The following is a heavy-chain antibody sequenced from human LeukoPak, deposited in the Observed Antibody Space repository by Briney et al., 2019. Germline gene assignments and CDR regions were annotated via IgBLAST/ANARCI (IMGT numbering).Heavy chain of an antibody. J-gene: IGHJ4*02. V-gene: IGHV4-39*01. Sequence: PSETLSLTCTVSGASISSYYWSWIRQPPGKGLEWIGSIYYSGSTYYNPSLKSRVTISVDTSKNQFSLKLSSVTAADTAVYYCASRGTYYYGSGSYYFDYWGQGTLVTVSS. CDR3: ASRGTYYYGSGSYYFDY. CDR2: IYYSGST. CDR1: GASISSYY. D-gene: IGHD3-10*01.